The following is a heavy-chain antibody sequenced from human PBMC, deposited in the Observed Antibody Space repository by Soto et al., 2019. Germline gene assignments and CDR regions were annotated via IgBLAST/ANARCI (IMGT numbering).Heavy chain of an antibody. D-gene: IGHD3-16*01. V-gene: IGHV3-23*01. CDR3: GRDRASFDY. J-gene: IGHJ4*02. Sequence: EGSLRLSSAASALTFTSDAMSWVRLTPGKGLEWVSAISGSGSNTFYADSVRGRFTTSRDNYKNTVFIQMSNLRAEYTAVYGCGRDRASFDYWRQVT. CDR2: ISGSGSNT. CDR1: ALTFTSDA.